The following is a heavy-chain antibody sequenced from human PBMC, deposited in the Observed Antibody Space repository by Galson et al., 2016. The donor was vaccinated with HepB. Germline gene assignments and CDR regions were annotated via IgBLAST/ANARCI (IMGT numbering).Heavy chain of an antibody. CDR2: ISNRGST. CDR1: GGSISSGAYH. V-gene: IGHV4-39*01. CDR3: AKHRTGPTGFPFDN. J-gene: IGHJ4*02. D-gene: IGHD2-8*02. Sequence: EPLSLTCTVSGGSISSGAYHWGWIRQPPGKGLEWIGSISNRGSTPYNPSLKSRITISIDTSKNQFSLNLRTVTAADTAVYYCAKHRTGPTGFPFDNWGQGTLVTVSS.